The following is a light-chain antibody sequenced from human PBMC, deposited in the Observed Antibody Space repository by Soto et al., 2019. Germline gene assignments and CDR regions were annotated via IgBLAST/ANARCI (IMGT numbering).Light chain of an antibody. CDR2: DAS. CDR1: QTVRSSY. J-gene: IGKJ2*01. V-gene: IGKV3D-20*01. Sequence: DIVLTQSPATLSLSPGERATLSCGASQTVRSSYLAWYQQKPGLAPRLLIYDASSRATGIPDRFSGSGSGTDFTLTSSRLEPEDFAVYYCQQYGSSPYTFGQGTKLEIK. CDR3: QQYGSSPYT.